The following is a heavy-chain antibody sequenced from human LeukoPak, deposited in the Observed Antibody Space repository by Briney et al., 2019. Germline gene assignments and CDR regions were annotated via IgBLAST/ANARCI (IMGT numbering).Heavy chain of an antibody. J-gene: IGHJ4*02. D-gene: IGHD3-22*01. CDR2: ISSSSSYI. CDR3: ARDGSFYYDSSGYYYFAY. Sequence: PGGSLRLSCAASGFTFSSYSMNWVRQAPGKGLEWVSSISSSSSYIYYADSGKGRFTISRDNAKNSLYLQMNSLRAEDTAVYYCARDGSFYYDSSGYYYFAYWGQGTLVTVSS. CDR1: GFTFSSYS. V-gene: IGHV3-21*01.